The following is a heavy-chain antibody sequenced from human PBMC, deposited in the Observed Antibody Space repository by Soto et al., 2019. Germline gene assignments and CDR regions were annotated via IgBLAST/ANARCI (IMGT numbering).Heavy chain of an antibody. J-gene: IGHJ6*02. CDR2: IFHSGST. Sequence: QVQLQESGPGLVKPSETLSLSCTVSGGSIRNYYWTWIRQPPGKGLEWTGYIFHSGSTNYNPSLKSRVTISVDTSKNQFSLKLSSVTAADTAVYYCARTSPRYGMDVWGQGTTVTVSS. V-gene: IGHV4-59*08. CDR3: ARTSPRYGMDV. CDR1: GGSIRNYY.